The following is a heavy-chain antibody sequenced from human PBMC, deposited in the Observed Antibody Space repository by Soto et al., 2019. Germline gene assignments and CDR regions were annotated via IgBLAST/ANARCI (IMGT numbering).Heavy chain of an antibody. D-gene: IGHD6-6*01. CDR1: GFTFSGSV. J-gene: IGHJ4*02. V-gene: IGHV3-73*01. Sequence: EVQLVESGGGLVHPGGSLKLSSAVSGFTFSGSVMHWVRQAPGKGLEWLGRIRSRDSDYATSYAESVKGRVTISRDDSKNTAYLQVTSLKIEDTALYYCTTYGNSSKGFDYWGQGTLVTVSS. CDR2: IRSRDSDYAT. CDR3: TTYGNSSKGFDY.